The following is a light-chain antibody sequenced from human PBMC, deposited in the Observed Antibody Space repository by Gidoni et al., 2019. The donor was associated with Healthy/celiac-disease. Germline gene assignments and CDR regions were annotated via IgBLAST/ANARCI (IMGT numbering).Light chain of an antibody. CDR3: SSYAGSNNSV. J-gene: IGLJ1*01. V-gene: IGLV2-8*01. CDR1: SSDVGGYNY. CDR2: EVS. Sequence: QSALTQPPSASGSPGQSVTISCTGTSSDVGGYNYVSLYQQHPGKAPKLMIYEVSKRPSGVPDRFSGSKSGNTASLTVSGLQAEDEADYYCSSYAGSNNSVFGTGTKVTVL.